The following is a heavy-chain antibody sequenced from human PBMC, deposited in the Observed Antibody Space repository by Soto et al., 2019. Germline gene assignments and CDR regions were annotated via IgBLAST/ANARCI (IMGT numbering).Heavy chain of an antibody. CDR3: ARSMIVVYWYFAL. Sequence: QVQLQESGPGLVKPSETLSLTCTVSGGSISSYYWSWIRQPPGKGLEWIGYIYYSGSTNYNPSLKSRVTISVDTSKNQFSLKLSSVTAADTAVYYCARSMIVVYWYFALWGRGTLVTVSS. D-gene: IGHD3-22*01. V-gene: IGHV4-59*01. CDR2: IYYSGST. CDR1: GGSISSYY. J-gene: IGHJ2*01.